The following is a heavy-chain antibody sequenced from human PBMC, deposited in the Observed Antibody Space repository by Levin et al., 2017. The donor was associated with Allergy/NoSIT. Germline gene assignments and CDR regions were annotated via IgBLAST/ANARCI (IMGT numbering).Heavy chain of an antibody. CDR2: MNSDSTYI. Sequence: GGSLRLSCAASGFTFNTRSMNWVRQAPGKGLEWVSSMNSDSTYIYYAESVKGRFTVSRDNDRNSMFLQMNSLRVEDTAIYYCTRDVTSGYYYIQESYDFWGQGTLVTVSS. V-gene: IGHV3-21*01. J-gene: IGHJ4*02. D-gene: IGHD3-22*01. CDR1: GFTFNTRS. CDR3: TRDVTSGYYYIQESYDF.